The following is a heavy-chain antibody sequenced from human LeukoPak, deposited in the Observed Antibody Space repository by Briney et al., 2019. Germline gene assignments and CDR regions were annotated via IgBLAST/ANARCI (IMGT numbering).Heavy chain of an antibody. CDR3: ARVSRREYYYDSSGYYLFDY. CDR2: INPSSGGT. CDR1: GYTFTGYY. D-gene: IGHD3-22*01. J-gene: IGHJ4*02. V-gene: IGHV1-2*02. Sequence: ASVKVSCKASGYTFTGYYMHWVRQAPGQGLEWMGWINPSSGGTNYAQKFQGRVTMTRDTSISTAYMELSRLRSDDTAVYYCARVSRREYYYDSSGYYLFDYWGQGTLVPVSS.